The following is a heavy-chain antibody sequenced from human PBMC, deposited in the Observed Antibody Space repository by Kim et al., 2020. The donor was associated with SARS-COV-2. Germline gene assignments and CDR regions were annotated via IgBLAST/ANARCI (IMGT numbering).Heavy chain of an antibody. D-gene: IGHD1-26*01. CDR3: ARQGLLRLDY. J-gene: IGHJ4*02. V-gene: IGHV4-39*01. CDR2: T. Sequence: TYANPSLTSRVTISVGTSKNQFSLKLSSVTAADTAVYYCARQGLLRLDYWGQGTLVTVSS.